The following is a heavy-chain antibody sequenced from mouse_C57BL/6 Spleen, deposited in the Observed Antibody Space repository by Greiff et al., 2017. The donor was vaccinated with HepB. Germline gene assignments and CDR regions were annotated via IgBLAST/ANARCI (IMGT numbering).Heavy chain of an antibody. Sequence: QVQLQQPGAELVKPGASVKLSCKASGYTFTSYWMHWVKQRPGQGLEWIGMIHPNSGSTNYNEKFKSKATLPVDKSSSTAYMQLSSLTSEDSAVYYCARPYASNYVRYAMDYWGQGTSVTVSS. D-gene: IGHD2-5*01. CDR2: IHPNSGST. CDR3: ARPYASNYVRYAMDY. V-gene: IGHV1-64*01. CDR1: GYTFTSYW. J-gene: IGHJ4*01.